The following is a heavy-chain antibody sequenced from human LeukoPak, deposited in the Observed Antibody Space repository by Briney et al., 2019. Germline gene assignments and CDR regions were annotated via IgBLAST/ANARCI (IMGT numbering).Heavy chain of an antibody. V-gene: IGHV3-9*01. J-gene: IGHJ4*02. Sequence: PGGSLRLSCAASGFTFSDYYMSWIRQAPGKGLEWVSGITWNSDTVAYADSVKGRFTIARDNARNSLYLQMNSLRPEDTALYYCAKGPGLTAFFDFWGQGTLVTVSS. D-gene: IGHD2-21*02. CDR2: ITWNSDTV. CDR3: AKGPGLTAFFDF. CDR1: GFTFSDYY.